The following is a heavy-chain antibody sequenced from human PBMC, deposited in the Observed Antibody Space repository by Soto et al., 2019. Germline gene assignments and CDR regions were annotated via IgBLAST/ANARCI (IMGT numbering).Heavy chain of an antibody. J-gene: IGHJ2*01. CDR2: TYYSGST. D-gene: IGHD2-21*01. V-gene: IGHV4-59*01. CDR1: GGSISSYY. CDR3: ARSDLGPIADWYFDL. Sequence: QVQLQESGPGLVKPSETLSLTCTVSGGSISSYYWSWIRQPPGKGLEWIGYTYYSGSTNYNPSLKSRVTISVDTSKNQFSLKLSSVTAADTAVYYCARSDLGPIADWYFDLWGRGTLVTVSS.